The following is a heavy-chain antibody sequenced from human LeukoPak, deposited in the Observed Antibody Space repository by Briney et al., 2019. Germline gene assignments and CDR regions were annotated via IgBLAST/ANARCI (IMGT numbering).Heavy chain of an antibody. J-gene: IGHJ4*02. CDR1: GGSFSGYY. CDR2: INHSGST. Sequence: SETLSLTCAVYGGSFSGYYWSWIRQPPGEGLEWIGEINHSGSTNYNPSLKSRVTISVDTSKNQFSLKLSSVTAADTAVYYCARRRTYYYDSSGYYPREYYFDYWGQGTLVTVSS. CDR3: ARRRTYYYDSSGYYPREYYFDY. D-gene: IGHD3-22*01. V-gene: IGHV4-34*01.